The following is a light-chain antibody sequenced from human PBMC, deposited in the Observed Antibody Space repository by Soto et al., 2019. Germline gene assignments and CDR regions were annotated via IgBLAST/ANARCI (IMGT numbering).Light chain of an antibody. CDR1: SSNIGAGYD. V-gene: IGLV1-40*01. CDR3: QSYDSSLSGYV. J-gene: IGLJ1*01. Sequence: QSVLTQPPSVSGAPGQRVTISCTGSSSNIGAGYDVHWYQQLPGTAPKLLIYDNTNRPSGVPDRFSGSKSGTSASLAITGLQAEDETDYYSQSYDSSLSGYVFGTGNKVTVL. CDR2: DNT.